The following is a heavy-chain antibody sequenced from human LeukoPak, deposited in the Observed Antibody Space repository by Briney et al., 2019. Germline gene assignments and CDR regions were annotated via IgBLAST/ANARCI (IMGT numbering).Heavy chain of an antibody. CDR2: ISSSSSTI. D-gene: IGHD5-24*01. CDR3: ARLATHGDY. J-gene: IGHJ4*02. Sequence: GGSLRLSCAASGFTFSYYSMNWVRQAPGKGLEWVSYISSSSSTIYYADSVKGRFTISRDNAKNSLYLQMNSLRAEDTAVYYCARLATHGDYWGQGTLVTVSS. CDR1: GFTFSYYS. V-gene: IGHV3-48*01.